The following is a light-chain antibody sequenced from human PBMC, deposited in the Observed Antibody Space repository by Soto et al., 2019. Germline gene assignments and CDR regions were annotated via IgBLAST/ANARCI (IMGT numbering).Light chain of an antibody. Sequence: QSALTQPPSASGSPGQSVTISCTGTSSDVGGYNSVSWYQHHPGKAPKLMIYEVSERPSGVPDRFSGSKSANTASLTVSGLQAEDEAEYYCSSYAGSNNYVFGPGTKLTVL. CDR1: SSDVGGYNS. CDR3: SSYAGSNNYV. J-gene: IGLJ1*01. CDR2: EVS. V-gene: IGLV2-8*01.